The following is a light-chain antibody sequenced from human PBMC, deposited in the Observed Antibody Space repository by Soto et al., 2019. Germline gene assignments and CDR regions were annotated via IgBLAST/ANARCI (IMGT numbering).Light chain of an antibody. CDR3: QQYDTFPLT. V-gene: IGKV1-5*03. CDR1: QSIRRW. J-gene: IGKJ4*01. CDR2: KAS. Sequence: DIQMTQSPATLSAFVGDRVTITCRASQSIRRWLAWYQQKPGKAPKPLIYKASTLESGVPSRFSGGGSGTEFTLTISSLQPDDFATYYCQQYDTFPLTFGGGTKVEIK.